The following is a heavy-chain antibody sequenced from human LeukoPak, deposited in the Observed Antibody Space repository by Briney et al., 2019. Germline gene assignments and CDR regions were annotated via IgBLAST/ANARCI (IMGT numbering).Heavy chain of an antibody. D-gene: IGHD3-9*01. CDR3: ARHPEYYDILTGYYFCAFDI. V-gene: IGHV4-59*12. J-gene: IGHJ3*02. CDR2: IYYSGST. CDR1: GGSISSYY. Sequence: PSETLSLTCTVSGGSISSYYWSWIRQPPGKGLEWIGYIYYSGSTNYNPSLKSRVTISGATSTNQFSLKLSSVTAADTAVYYCARHPEYYDILTGYYFCAFDIWGQGTMVTVSS.